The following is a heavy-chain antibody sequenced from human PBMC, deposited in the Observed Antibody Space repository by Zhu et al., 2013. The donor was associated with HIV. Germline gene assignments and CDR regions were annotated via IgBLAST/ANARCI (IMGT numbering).Heavy chain of an antibody. CDR3: AGAMARYYFDY. Sequence: EVQLVESGGGLVQPGGSLRLSCAASGFTFSSYEMNWVRQAPGKGLEWVSVIYSGGSTYYADSVKGRVTFSRDSSKNTLYLQMNSLRVEDTAVYYCAGAMARYYFDYWGQGTLVTVSS. CDR2: IYSGGST. J-gene: IGHJ4*02. V-gene: IGHV3-66*01. CDR1: GFTFSSYE. D-gene: IGHD5-18*01.